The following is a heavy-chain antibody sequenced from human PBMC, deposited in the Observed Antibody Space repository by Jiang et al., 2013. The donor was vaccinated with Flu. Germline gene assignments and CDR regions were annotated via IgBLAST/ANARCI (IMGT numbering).Heavy chain of an antibody. CDR1: GGSISSYY. Sequence: GLVKPSETLSLTCTVSGGSISSYYWSWIRQPPGKGLEWIGYIYYSGSTNYNPSLKSRVTISVDTSKNQFSLKLSSVTAADTAVYYCARQDSGYGLTYYFDYWGQGTLVTVSS. J-gene: IGHJ4*02. CDR2: IYYSGST. V-gene: IGHV4-59*08. CDR3: ARQDSGYGLTYYFDY. D-gene: IGHD5-12*01.